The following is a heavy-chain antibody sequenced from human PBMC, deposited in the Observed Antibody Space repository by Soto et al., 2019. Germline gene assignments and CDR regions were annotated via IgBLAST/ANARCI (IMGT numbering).Heavy chain of an antibody. Sequence: GESLEISCKGSGYSFTSYWIRWVRQMPGKGLGWMGIIYPGYSDTRYSPSFQAQVTISADKSISTAYLQWSSLKASDTAMYYCARHIYYYYYGMDVWGQGTTVTVSS. V-gene: IGHV5-51*01. CDR1: GYSFTSYW. CDR3: ARHIYYYYYGMDV. J-gene: IGHJ6*02. CDR2: IYPGYSDT.